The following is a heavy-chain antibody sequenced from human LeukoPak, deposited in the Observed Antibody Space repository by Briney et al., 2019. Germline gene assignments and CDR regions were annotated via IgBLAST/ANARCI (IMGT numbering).Heavy chain of an antibody. V-gene: IGHV3-21*01. Sequence: GGSLRLSCAASGFTFSSYSMNWVRQAPGEGLEWVSSISSSSSYIYYADSVKGRFTISRDNAKNSLYLQMNSLRAEDTAVYYCARGASRMVRGVIWFDPWGQGTLVTVSS. CDR3: ARGASRMVRGVIWFDP. J-gene: IGHJ5*02. CDR1: GFTFSSYS. CDR2: ISSSSSYI. D-gene: IGHD3-10*01.